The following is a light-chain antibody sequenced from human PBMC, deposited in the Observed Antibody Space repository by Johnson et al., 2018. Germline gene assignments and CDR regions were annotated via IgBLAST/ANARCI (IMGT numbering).Light chain of an antibody. CDR1: SSNIGNNY. J-gene: IGLJ1*01. CDR3: GTWDSSLSDGNV. CDR2: ENN. Sequence: QSVLTQPPSVSAAPGQKVTISCSGSSSNIGNNYVSWYQQLPGTAPKLLIYENNKLPSGIPDRFSGSKSGTSATLGITGLQTGDEADYYCGTWDSSLSDGNVCGTGPKVTGL. V-gene: IGLV1-51*02.